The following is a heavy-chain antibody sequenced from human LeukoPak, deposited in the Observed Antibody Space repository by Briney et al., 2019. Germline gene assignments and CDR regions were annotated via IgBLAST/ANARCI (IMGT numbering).Heavy chain of an antibody. V-gene: IGHV3-21*01. D-gene: IGHD2-2*01. CDR3: ARGGADIVVVPAYGMDV. Sequence: GSLRLSCAASGFTFSSYSMNWVRQAPGKGLEWVSSISSSSSYIYYADSVKGRFTISRDNAKNSLYLQMNSLRAEDTAVYYCARGGADIVVVPAYGMDVWGQGTTVTVSS. CDR2: ISSSSSYI. J-gene: IGHJ6*02. CDR1: GFTFSSYS.